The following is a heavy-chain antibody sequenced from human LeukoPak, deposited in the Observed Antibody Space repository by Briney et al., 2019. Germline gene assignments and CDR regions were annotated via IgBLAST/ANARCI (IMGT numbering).Heavy chain of an antibody. CDR3: ASLYSSSSGY. J-gene: IGHJ4*02. D-gene: IGHD6-13*01. V-gene: IGHV3-21*01. Sequence: PGGSLRLSCAASGFTFTSYNMNWVRQAPGKGLEWVSSISSSSSYIYYADSVKGRFTISRDNAKNSLYLQVNSLRAEDTAVYYCASLYSSSSGYWGQGTLVTVSS. CDR1: GFTFTSYN. CDR2: ISSSSSYI.